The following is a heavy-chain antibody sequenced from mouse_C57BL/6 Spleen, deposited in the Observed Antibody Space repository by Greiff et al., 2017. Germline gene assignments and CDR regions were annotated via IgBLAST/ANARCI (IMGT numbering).Heavy chain of an antibody. Sequence: QVQLQQPGAELVMPGASVKLSCKASGYTFTSYWMHWVKQRPGQGLEWIGEIDPSDSYTNYNQKFKGKSTLTVDKSSSTAYMQLSSLTSEASAVYYCARNYYGSRGWYFDVWGTGTTVTVSS. D-gene: IGHD1-1*01. J-gene: IGHJ1*03. CDR3: ARNYYGSRGWYFDV. CDR2: IDPSDSYT. CDR1: GYTFTSYW. V-gene: IGHV1-69*01.